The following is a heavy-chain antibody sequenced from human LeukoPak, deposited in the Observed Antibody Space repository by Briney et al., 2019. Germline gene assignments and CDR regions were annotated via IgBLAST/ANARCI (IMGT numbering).Heavy chain of an antibody. CDR2: INPNSGGT. Sequence: ASVKVSCKASGYTFTSYGISWVRQAPGQGLEWMGWINPNSGGTNYAQKFQGRVTMTRDTSISTAYMELSRLRSDDTAVYYCARGRITIFGVVTDHFDYWGQGTLVTVSS. D-gene: IGHD3-3*01. V-gene: IGHV1-2*02. J-gene: IGHJ4*02. CDR1: GYTFTSYG. CDR3: ARGRITIFGVVTDHFDY.